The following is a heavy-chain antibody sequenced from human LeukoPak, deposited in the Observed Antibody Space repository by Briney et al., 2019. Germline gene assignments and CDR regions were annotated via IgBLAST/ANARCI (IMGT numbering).Heavy chain of an antibody. CDR2: ISYDGSNK. V-gene: IGHV3-30*18. CDR3: AKSRDTAAGGQNWFDP. J-gene: IGHJ5*02. CDR1: GFIFTTHG. Sequence: PGRSLRLSCAASGFIFTTHGMHWVRQAPGKGLEWVAVISYDGSNKYYADSVKGRFTISRDNSKNTLYLQMNSLRAEDTAVYYCAKSRDTAAGGQNWFDPWGQGTLVTVSS. D-gene: IGHD6-13*01.